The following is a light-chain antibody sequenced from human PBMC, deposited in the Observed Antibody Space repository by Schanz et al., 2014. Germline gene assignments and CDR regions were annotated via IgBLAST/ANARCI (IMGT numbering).Light chain of an antibody. Sequence: EVVLTQSPGTLSLSPGERATLSCRASQTVSSSYLAWYQQRPGQAPRLLIYAASTRATGIPARFSGSGSGTEFTLTISSLQPEDFAVYYCHQYHDWPPWTFGQGTKVEIK. CDR1: QTVSSSY. J-gene: IGKJ1*01. V-gene: IGKV3D-15*01. CDR2: AAS. CDR3: HQYHDWPPWT.